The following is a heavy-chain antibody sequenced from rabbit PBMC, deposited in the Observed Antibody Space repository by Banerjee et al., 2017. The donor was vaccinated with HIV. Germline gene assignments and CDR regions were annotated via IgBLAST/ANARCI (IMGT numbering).Heavy chain of an antibody. CDR2: IYNGDGNT. J-gene: IGHJ4*01. Sequence: QSLEESGGDLVKPGASLTLTCTDSGFDFSRNAMCWVRQAPGKGLEWIGCIYNGDGNTSYANWAKGRFTIYKTSSTTVTLQMTSLTAADTATYFCARDLAGVIGWNFNLWGPGTLVTVS. D-gene: IGHD4-1*01. CDR3: ARDLAGVIGWNFNL. V-gene: IGHV1S40*01. CDR1: GFDFSRNA.